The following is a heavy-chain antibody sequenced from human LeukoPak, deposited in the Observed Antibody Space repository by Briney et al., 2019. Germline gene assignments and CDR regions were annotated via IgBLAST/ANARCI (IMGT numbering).Heavy chain of an antibody. J-gene: IGHJ4*02. CDR2: INHSGST. CDR3: ARLSPAGTDY. Sequence: SETLSLTCAVYGGSFSDYYWSWIRQPPGKGLEWIGEINHSGSTNYNPSLKSRVTISVDTSKNQFSLKLSSVTAADTAVYYCARLSPAGTDYWGQGTLVTVSS. CDR1: GGSFSDYY. D-gene: IGHD6-13*01. V-gene: IGHV4-34*01.